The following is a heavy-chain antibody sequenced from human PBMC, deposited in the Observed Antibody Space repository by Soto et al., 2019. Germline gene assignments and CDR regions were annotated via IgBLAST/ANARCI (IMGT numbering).Heavy chain of an antibody. D-gene: IGHD3-16*01. V-gene: IGHV3-33*01. CDR2: IWYDGSNE. J-gene: IGHJ3*02. Sequence: QVQLVESGGGVVQPGRSLRLSCAASGFTFSSFGMHWVGQAPGKGLEWVAVIWYDGSNEYYADSVKGRFTISRDNSKNPLYQKMNSHRHKGKAVYYCASDDTTEDGWETNRLKPDPFDIWGQGTLVTVSS. CDR3: ASDDTTEDGWETNRLKPDPFDI. CDR1: GFTFSSFG.